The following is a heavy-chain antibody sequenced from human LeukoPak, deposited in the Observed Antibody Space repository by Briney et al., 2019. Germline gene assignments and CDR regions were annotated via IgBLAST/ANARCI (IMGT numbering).Heavy chain of an antibody. Sequence: SETLSLTCTVSGGSISSYYWSWIRQPAGKGLEWLGRFYTSGSSNYNPSLKSRVTMSVDTSKNQFSLKLSSVTAADTAVYYCARDIVSPRTFDIWGQGTMVTVSS. CDR2: FYTSGSS. CDR1: GGSISSYY. CDR3: ARDIVSPRTFDI. J-gene: IGHJ3*02. D-gene: IGHD3-16*02. V-gene: IGHV4-4*07.